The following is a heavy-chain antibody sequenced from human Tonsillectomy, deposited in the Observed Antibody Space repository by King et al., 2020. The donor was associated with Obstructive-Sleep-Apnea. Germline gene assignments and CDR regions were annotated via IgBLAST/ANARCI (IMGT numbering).Heavy chain of an antibody. J-gene: IGHJ4*01. CDR1: GFTFSDYY. Sequence: VQLVESGGGLVKPGGSLRLSCAASGFTFSDYYMSWIRQAPGKGLEWVSYISSRGNSIYYADSVKGRFTLSRDNAKNSLYLQMNSLRAEDTAVYYWARENYASGSYYFDYWGQGTLVTVSS. V-gene: IGHV3-11*01. CDR3: ARENYASGSYYFDY. CDR2: ISSRGNSI. D-gene: IGHD3-10*01.